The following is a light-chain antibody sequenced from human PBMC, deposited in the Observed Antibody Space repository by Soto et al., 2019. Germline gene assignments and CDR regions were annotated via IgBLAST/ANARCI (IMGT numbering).Light chain of an antibody. Sequence: EIVLTQSPATLSLSPGDGATLSCRASQRVGSLLAWYQQKPGQAPSLVISDASNRATGIPARFGGSESVTDFTLTISSLEPEDLPVYYYQPRSNWPITFGQGTRVEIK. CDR2: DAS. V-gene: IGKV3-11*01. J-gene: IGKJ5*01. CDR1: QRVGSL. CDR3: QPRSNWPIT.